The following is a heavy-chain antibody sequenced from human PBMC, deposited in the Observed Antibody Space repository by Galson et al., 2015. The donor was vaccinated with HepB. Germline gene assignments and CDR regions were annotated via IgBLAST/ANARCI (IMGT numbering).Heavy chain of an antibody. D-gene: IGHD1-7*01. CDR1: GYTFTSYA. Sequence: SVKVSCKASGYTFTSYAMHWVRQAPGQRLEWMGWINAGDGNTKYSQKFQGRVTITRDTSASTAYMELSSLRSEDTAVYYCARVQARITLELPRDYWGQGTLVTVSS. V-gene: IGHV1-3*01. CDR2: INAGDGNT. J-gene: IGHJ4*02. CDR3: ARVQARITLELPRDY.